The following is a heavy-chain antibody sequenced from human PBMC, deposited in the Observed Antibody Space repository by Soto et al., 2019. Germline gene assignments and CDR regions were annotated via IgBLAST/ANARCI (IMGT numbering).Heavy chain of an antibody. V-gene: IGHV4-31*03. J-gene: IGHJ4*02. D-gene: IGHD3-22*01. CDR2: IYYSGST. Sequence: QVQLQESGPGLVKPSQTLSLTCTVSGGSISSGGYYWSWNRQHPGKGLEWIGYIYYSGSTYYNPSLKSRVTISVDTSKNQFSLKLSSVTAADTAVYYCARDTKDSSGFDYWGQGTLVTVSS. CDR3: ARDTKDSSGFDY. CDR1: GGSISSGGYY.